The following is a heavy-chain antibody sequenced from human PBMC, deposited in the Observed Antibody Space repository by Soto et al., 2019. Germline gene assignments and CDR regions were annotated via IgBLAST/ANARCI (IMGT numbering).Heavy chain of an antibody. J-gene: IGHJ4*02. Sequence: EVLLLESGGGLVQPGGSLRLSCAASGFTFSNYAVNWVRQAPGKGLEWVSTIYGGGDGTHYADSVKGLFTISRDNSKNTLYLQMNSLRAEDTAVYYCAKNRGHEPPYYSDSWGQGTLVTVSS. CDR2: IYGGGDGT. CDR3: AKNRGHEPPYYSDS. V-gene: IGHV3-23*01. CDR1: GFTFSNYA.